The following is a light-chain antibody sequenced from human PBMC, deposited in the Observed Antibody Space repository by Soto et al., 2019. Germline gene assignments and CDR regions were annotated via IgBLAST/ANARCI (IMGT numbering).Light chain of an antibody. CDR2: GNS. CDR1: SSNIGAGYD. Sequence: QSVLTQPPSVSGAPGQRVTISCTGSSSNIGAGYDVHWYQQLPGTAPKLLIYGNSNRPSGVPDRVSGSESGTSASLAITGLQAEDEADYYCQSYASSLSGAVFGGGIQLTVL. CDR3: QSYASSLSGAV. J-gene: IGLJ7*01. V-gene: IGLV1-40*01.